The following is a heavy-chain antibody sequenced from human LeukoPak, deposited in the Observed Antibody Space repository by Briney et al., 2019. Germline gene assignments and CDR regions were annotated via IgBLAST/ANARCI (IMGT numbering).Heavy chain of an antibody. J-gene: IGHJ4*02. CDR1: GGSISSSSYY. V-gene: IGHV4-39*07. Sequence: SETLSLTCTVSGGSISSSSYYWGWIRQPPGKGLEWIGSIYYSGSTYYNPSLKSRVTISVDTSKNQFSLKLSSVTAADTAVYYCARDWTFHSDGGDPRGFDYWGQGTLVTVSS. CDR3: ARDWTFHSDGGDPRGFDY. D-gene: IGHD3-10*01. CDR2: IYYSGST.